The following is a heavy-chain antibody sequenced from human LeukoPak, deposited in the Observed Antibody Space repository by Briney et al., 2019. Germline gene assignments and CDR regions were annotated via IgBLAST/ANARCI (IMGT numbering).Heavy chain of an antibody. V-gene: IGHV1-69*01. CDR2: IILMSRAT. Sequence: SVKVSCKISGGTFSTDVISWVRQAPGQGLEWIGGIILMSRATNDQLSFRGRVIFTADESTTTAYMELSTLTSEDTAVYYCARDVCSGGTCHSKGSYFDYWGQGALVTVSP. D-gene: IGHD2-15*01. J-gene: IGHJ4*02. CDR1: GGTFSTDV. CDR3: ARDVCSGGTCHSKGSYFDY.